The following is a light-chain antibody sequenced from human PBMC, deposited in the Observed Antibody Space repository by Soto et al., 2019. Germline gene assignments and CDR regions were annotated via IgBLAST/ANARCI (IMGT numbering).Light chain of an antibody. V-gene: IGLV2-14*01. CDR1: SSDIGAYDY. CDR2: GVK. Sequence: QSVLTQPASVSGSPGQSITISCTGTSSDIGAYDYVSWYQQHPGKAPKLLIYGVKNRPSGVSYRFSASKSAFTASLTISGLQAEDEAHYYCSSYTTSYFYVFGPGTKVTVL. J-gene: IGLJ1*01. CDR3: SSYTTSYFYV.